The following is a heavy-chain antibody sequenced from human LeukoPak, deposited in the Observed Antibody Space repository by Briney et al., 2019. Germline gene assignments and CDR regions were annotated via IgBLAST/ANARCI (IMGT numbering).Heavy chain of an antibody. V-gene: IGHV3-30*19. D-gene: IGHD2-21*02. CDR2: ISYDGSNK. J-gene: IGHJ4*02. CDR3: ARENVVVVTAVDY. Sequence: PGGSLRLSCAASGFTFSSYGMHWVRQAPGKGLEWVAVISYDGSNKYYADSVKGRFTISRDNSKNTLYLQMNSLRAEDTAVYYCARENVVVVTAVDYWGQGTLVTVSS. CDR1: GFTFSSYG.